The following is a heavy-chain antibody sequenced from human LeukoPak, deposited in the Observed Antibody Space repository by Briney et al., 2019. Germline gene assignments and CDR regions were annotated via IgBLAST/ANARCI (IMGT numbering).Heavy chain of an antibody. Sequence: PSETLSLTCAVYGGSFSGYYWSWIRQPPGKGLEWIGEINHSGSTNYNPSLKSRVTISVDTSKNQFSLKLSSVTAADTAVYYCARCVRAAAGTGLIDYWGQGTLVTVSS. CDR2: INHSGST. J-gene: IGHJ4*02. CDR1: GGSFSGYY. CDR3: ARCVRAAAGTGLIDY. D-gene: IGHD6-13*01. V-gene: IGHV4-34*01.